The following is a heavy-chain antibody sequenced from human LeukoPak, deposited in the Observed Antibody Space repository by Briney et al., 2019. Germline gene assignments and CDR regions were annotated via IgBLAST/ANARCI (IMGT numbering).Heavy chain of an antibody. V-gene: IGHV3-23*01. CDR1: GFTFSSYA. CDR3: AKGGSSAVAGNKNY. CDR2: ISGSTDRT. J-gene: IGHJ4*02. D-gene: IGHD6-19*01. Sequence: GGSLRLSCAASGFTFSSYAMSWVRQAPGKGLEWVSAISGSTDRTYYADSVRGRFTVSRDNSKNTLYLQMNSLRAEDTAVYYCAKGGSSAVAGNKNYRGQGTLVTVSS.